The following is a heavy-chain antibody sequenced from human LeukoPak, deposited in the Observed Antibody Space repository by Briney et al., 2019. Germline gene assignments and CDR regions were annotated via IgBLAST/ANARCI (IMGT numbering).Heavy chain of an antibody. V-gene: IGHV1-18*01. CDR2: ISNYNGNT. CDR3: ARACDWEYDVLTGYYRGGFLDY. D-gene: IGHD3-9*01. J-gene: IGHJ4*02. CDR1: GYTFTSYG. Sequence: ASVKVSCKASGYTFTSYGISWVRQAPGQGLEWMGWISNYNGNTNYAQKLQGRVTMTTDTSTSTAYMELRSLRSDDTALYYCARACDWEYDVLTGYYRGGFLDYWGRGTLVTVSS.